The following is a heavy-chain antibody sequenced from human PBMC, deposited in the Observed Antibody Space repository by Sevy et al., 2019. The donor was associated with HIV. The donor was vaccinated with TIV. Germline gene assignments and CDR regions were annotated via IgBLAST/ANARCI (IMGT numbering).Heavy chain of an antibody. V-gene: IGHV3-23*01. CDR1: GFTFSSYA. CDR2: ISGSGGST. CDR3: AACAKWGYNYGYYSRSAFDI. D-gene: IGHD5-18*01. J-gene: IGHJ3*02. Sequence: GGSLRLSCAASGFTFSSYAMSWVRQAPGKGLEWVSAISGSGGSTYYADSVKGRFTISRDNSKNTLYLQMNSLRAEDTAVYYCAACAKWGYNYGYYSRSAFDIWGQGTMVTVSS.